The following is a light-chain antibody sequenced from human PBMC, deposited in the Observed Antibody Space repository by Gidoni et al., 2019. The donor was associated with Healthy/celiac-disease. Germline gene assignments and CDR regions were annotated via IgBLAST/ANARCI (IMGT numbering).Light chain of an antibody. Sequence: QSALTQPASVSGAPGPSITISCTGTSSDVGGYNYVSWYQQHPGKAPKLMIYDVSNRPSGVSNRFSGSKSGNTASLTISGLQDEDEADYYCSSYTSSSSVVFGGGTTLTVL. CDR2: DVS. J-gene: IGLJ2*01. CDR3: SSYTSSSSVV. CDR1: SSDVGGYNY. V-gene: IGLV2-14*01.